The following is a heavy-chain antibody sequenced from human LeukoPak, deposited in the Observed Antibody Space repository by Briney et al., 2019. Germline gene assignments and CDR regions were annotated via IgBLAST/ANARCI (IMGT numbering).Heavy chain of an antibody. V-gene: IGHV3-66*02. J-gene: IGHJ4*02. CDR3: ATTQDCSSASCYRPFDC. Sequence: PGGSLRLSCAASGFAVSSNYMSWVRQAPGKGLEWVSVIYSGGSTYYADSVKGRFTISRDNSQNTLYLQMNSLRVEDTAIYYCATTQDCSSASCYRPFDCWGQGTLVTVSS. D-gene: IGHD2-2*01. CDR1: GFAVSSNY. CDR2: IYSGGST.